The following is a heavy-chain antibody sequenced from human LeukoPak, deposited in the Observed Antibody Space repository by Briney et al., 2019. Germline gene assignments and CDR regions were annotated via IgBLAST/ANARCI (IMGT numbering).Heavy chain of an antibody. Sequence: ASVRISCKASGYPFTNYHIYWVRQAPGQGLEWMGWISAYNGNTNYAQKLQGRVTMTTDTSTSTAYMELRSLRSDDTAVYYCARGGYSDDAFDIWGQGTMVTVSS. J-gene: IGHJ3*02. CDR1: GYPFTNYH. V-gene: IGHV1-18*04. D-gene: IGHD5-12*01. CDR2: ISAYNGNT. CDR3: ARGGYSDDAFDI.